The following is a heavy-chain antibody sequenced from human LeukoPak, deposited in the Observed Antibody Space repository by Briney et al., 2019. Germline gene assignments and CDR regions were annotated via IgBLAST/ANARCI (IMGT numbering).Heavy chain of an antibody. V-gene: IGHV4-59*01. CDR1: GGSISSYY. D-gene: IGHD3-10*01. J-gene: IGHJ4*02. CDR3: ARVRSYGSGLDY. Sequence: SETLSLTCTVSGGSISSYYWSWIRQPPGKGLEWIGYIYYSGSTNYNPSLKSRVTISVDTSKNQFSLKLSSVTAADTAVYYCARVRSYGSGLDYWGQGTLVTVSS. CDR2: IYYSGST.